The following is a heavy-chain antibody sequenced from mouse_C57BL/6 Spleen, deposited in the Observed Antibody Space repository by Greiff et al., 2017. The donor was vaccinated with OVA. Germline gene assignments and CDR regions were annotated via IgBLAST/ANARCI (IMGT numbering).Heavy chain of an antibody. CDR1: GFSLTSYG. D-gene: IGHD2-3*01. CDR2: IWSGGST. J-gene: IGHJ2*01. V-gene: IGHV2-2*01. CDR3: ARSEDYDGYYYFDY. Sequence: VQRVESGPGLVQPSQSLSITCTVSGFSLTSYGVHWVRQSPGKGLEWLGVIWSGGSTDYNAAFISRLSISKDNSKSQVFFKMNSLQADDTAIYYCARSEDYDGYYYFDYWGQGTTLTVSS.